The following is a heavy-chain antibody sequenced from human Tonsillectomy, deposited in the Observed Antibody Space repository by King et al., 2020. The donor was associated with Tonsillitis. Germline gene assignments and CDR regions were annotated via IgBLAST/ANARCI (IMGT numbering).Heavy chain of an antibody. Sequence: VQLVESGGGLVQPGGSLRLSCAASGFTFSSYAMTWVRQAPGKGLEWCSVISNSGGRTFYSDSVKGRFSISRDNSKYTLCLQMESLRAEDTALYYCARRRCSTTSCYLDDAFDIWGQGTMVTVSS. J-gene: IGHJ3*02. V-gene: IGHV3-23*04. D-gene: IGHD2-2*01. CDR3: ARRRCSTTSCYLDDAFDI. CDR2: ISNSGGRT. CDR1: GFTFSSYA.